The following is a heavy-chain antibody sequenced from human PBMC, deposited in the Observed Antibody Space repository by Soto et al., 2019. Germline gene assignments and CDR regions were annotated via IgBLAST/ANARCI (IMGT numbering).Heavy chain of an antibody. V-gene: IGHV4-34*01. CDR1: GGSFSGYY. Sequence: SETLSLTCAVYGGSFSGYYWTWIRQPPGKGLEWIGEINHRGSTNYNPSLKSRVTISVDTSKNQFSLKLTSVTAADTAVYYCARPEVKQWFTKGHYGMDVWDQGTTVTVSS. D-gene: IGHD5-18*01. J-gene: IGHJ6*02. CDR2: INHRGST. CDR3: ARPEVKQWFTKGHYGMDV.